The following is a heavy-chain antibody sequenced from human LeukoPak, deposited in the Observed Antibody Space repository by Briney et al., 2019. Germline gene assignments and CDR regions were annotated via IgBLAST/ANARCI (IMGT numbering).Heavy chain of an antibody. CDR3: ARDVGDGSGSYTPYYYYYGMDV. CDR2: INPNSGGT. CDR1: GYTFTGYY. Sequence: ASVKVSCKASGYTFTGYYTHWVRQAPGQGLEWMGWINPNSGGTNYAQKFQGWVTMTRDTSISTAYMELSRLRSDDTAVYYCARDVGDGSGSYTPYYYYYGMDVWGQGTTVTVSS. J-gene: IGHJ6*02. D-gene: IGHD3-10*01. V-gene: IGHV1-2*04.